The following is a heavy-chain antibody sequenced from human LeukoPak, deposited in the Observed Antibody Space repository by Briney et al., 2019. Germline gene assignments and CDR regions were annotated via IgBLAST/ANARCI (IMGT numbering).Heavy chain of an antibody. CDR3: AREPYGGGFFDY. CDR1: GGTFSSYA. D-gene: IGHD4-17*01. Sequence: GASVKVSCKASGGTFSSYAISWVRQAPGQGLEWMGRIIPILGIANYAQKFQGRVTITADKSTSTACMELSSLRSEDTAVYYCAREPYGGGFFDYWGQGTLVTVSS. V-gene: IGHV1-69*04. J-gene: IGHJ4*02. CDR2: IIPILGIA.